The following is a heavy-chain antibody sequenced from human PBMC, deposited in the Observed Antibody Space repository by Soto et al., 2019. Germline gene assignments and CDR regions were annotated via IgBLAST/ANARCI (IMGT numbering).Heavy chain of an antibody. J-gene: IGHJ4*02. CDR2: IWYEGSNT. CDR1: GFTFSSYA. CDR3: ARDFSMVIVAPGY. Sequence: AGGSLRLSCAASGFTFSSYAMHWVRQAPGKGLEGVGIIWYEGSNTLYAESVKSRINKSRDNSKNTVYLQINALRAEDTAVYYCARDFSMVIVAPGYWGQGTLVTVSS. D-gene: IGHD5-12*01. V-gene: IGHV3-33*01.